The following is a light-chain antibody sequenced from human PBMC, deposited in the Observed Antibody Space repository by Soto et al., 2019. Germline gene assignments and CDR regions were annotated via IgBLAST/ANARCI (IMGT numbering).Light chain of an antibody. J-gene: IGLJ3*02. Sequence: QSVLTQSSSVSASLGSSVKLTCTLSSGHSSYIIAWHQQQPGKAPRYLMKLERSGSYNKGSGVPDRFSGSTSGADRYLTISTLQFEDEADYYCETWGSDTRVFGGGTKLTVL. V-gene: IGLV4-60*02. CDR1: SGHSSYI. CDR3: ETWGSDTRV. CDR2: LERSGSY.